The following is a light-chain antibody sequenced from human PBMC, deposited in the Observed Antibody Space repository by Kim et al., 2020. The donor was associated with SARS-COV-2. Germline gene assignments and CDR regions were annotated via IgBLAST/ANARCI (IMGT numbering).Light chain of an antibody. CDR3: QSYDSSMSGYV. V-gene: IGLV1-40*01. J-gene: IGLJ1*01. CDR1: SSNIGAGYD. Sequence: QSVLTQPPSVSGAPGQRVTISCTGSSSNIGAGYDAHWYQQLPRKAPKLLIYGNINRPSGVPDRFSGSKSGSSASLAITGLQPEDAADYYCQSYDSSMSGYVFGTGTKVNVL. CDR2: GNI.